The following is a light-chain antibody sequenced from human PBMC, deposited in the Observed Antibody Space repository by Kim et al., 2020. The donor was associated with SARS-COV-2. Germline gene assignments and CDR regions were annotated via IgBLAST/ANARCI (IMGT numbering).Light chain of an antibody. CDR1: NIGGKD. J-gene: IGLJ3*02. V-gene: IGLV3-9*01. CDR2: RDA. CDR3: QVWDNRSVV. Sequence: VAPGQTATITCEGANIGGKDVHWYQQQSGQAPVMVIYRDAKRPSGIPERFSGSNSGNTATLTITRAQVGDEADYYCQVWDNRSVVFGGGTKVTVL.